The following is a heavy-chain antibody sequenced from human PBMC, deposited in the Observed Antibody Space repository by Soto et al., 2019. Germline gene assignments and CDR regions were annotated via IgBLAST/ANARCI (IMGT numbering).Heavy chain of an antibody. Sequence: ASVKVSCKASGYTFTGYYMHWVRQAPGQGLGWMGWINPNSGGTNYAQKFQGWVTMTRDTSISTAYMELSRLRSDDTAVYYCARGRIAARDAFDIWGQGTMVTVSS. D-gene: IGHD6-6*01. CDR1: GYTFTGYY. V-gene: IGHV1-2*04. J-gene: IGHJ3*02. CDR2: INPNSGGT. CDR3: ARGRIAARDAFDI.